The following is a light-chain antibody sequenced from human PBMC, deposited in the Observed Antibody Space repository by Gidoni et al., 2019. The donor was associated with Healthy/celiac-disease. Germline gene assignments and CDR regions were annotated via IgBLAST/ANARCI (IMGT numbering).Light chain of an antibody. Sequence: EIVLTQSPATLSLSPGERATPSCRASQSFSSYLAWYQQQPGQAPRLLIYDASNRATVVPARFSGSGSGTDFTLTISSLEPEDFAVYYCQQRSYWQTFGQGTKLEIK. CDR2: DAS. J-gene: IGKJ2*01. CDR3: QQRSYWQT. V-gene: IGKV3-11*01. CDR1: QSFSSY.